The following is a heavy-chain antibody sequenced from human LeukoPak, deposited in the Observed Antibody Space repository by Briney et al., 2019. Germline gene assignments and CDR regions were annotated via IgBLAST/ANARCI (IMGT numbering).Heavy chain of an antibody. CDR2: ISAYNGNT. Sequence: GASVKVSCKASGYTFTSYGISRVRQAPGQGLEWMGWISAYNGNTNYAQKLQRRVTMTTDTSTSTAYMELRSLRSDDTAVYYCARDVGPRSLRYFDDTNDYWGQGTLVTVSS. CDR1: GYTFTSYG. J-gene: IGHJ4*02. V-gene: IGHV1-18*01. CDR3: ARDVGPRSLRYFDDTNDY. D-gene: IGHD3-9*01.